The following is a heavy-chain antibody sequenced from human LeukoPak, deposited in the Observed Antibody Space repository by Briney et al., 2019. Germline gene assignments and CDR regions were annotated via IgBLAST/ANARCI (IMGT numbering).Heavy chain of an antibody. Sequence: SETLSLTCAVYGGSFSGYYWSWIRQPPGKGLEWIGEINHSGSTNYNPSLKSRVTMSVDTSKNQFSLKLSSVTALDTAVYYCARGAYYDFWSGPGALDPWGQGTLVTVSS. V-gene: IGHV4-34*01. CDR3: ARGAYYDFWSGPGALDP. J-gene: IGHJ5*02. CDR2: INHSGST. D-gene: IGHD3-3*01. CDR1: GGSFSGYY.